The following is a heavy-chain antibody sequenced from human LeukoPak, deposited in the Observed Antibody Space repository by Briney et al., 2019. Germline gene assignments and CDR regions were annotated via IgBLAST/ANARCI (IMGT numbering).Heavy chain of an antibody. D-gene: IGHD3-22*01. CDR2: INHSGST. Sequence: SETLSLACAVYGGSFSGYYWSWIRQPPGKGLEWIGEINHSGSTNYNPSLKSRVTISVDTSKNQFSLKLSSVTAADTAVYYCARHVPYDSSDYTLTYWGQGTLVTVSS. J-gene: IGHJ4*02. CDR3: ARHVPYDSSDYTLTY. V-gene: IGHV4-34*01. CDR1: GGSFSGYY.